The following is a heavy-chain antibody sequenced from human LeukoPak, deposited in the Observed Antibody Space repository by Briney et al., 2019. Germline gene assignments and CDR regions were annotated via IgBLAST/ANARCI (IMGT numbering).Heavy chain of an antibody. Sequence: GGSLRLSCAASGFTFSSYSMNWVRQAPGKGLEWVSSISSSSSYIHYADSVKGRFTISRDNAKNSLYLQMNSLRAEDTAVYYCARESSSWSQDFDYWGQGTLVTVSS. CDR1: GFTFSSYS. CDR3: ARESSSWSQDFDY. CDR2: ISSSSSYI. V-gene: IGHV3-21*01. J-gene: IGHJ4*02. D-gene: IGHD6-13*01.